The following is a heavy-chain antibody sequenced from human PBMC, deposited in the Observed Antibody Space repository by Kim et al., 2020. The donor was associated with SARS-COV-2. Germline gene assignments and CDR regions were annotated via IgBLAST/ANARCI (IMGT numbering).Heavy chain of an antibody. D-gene: IGHD3-10*01. Sequence: DSVKGRLTIPRDNAKNSLYMQMNSLRAEDTALYYCAKGPNLWFGEFSWFDPWGQGTLVTVSS. CDR3: AKGPNLWFGEFSWFDP. J-gene: IGHJ5*02. V-gene: IGHV3-9*01.